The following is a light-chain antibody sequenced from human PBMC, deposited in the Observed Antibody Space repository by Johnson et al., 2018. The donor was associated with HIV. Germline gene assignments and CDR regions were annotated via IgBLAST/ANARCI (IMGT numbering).Light chain of an antibody. Sequence: QSVLTQPPSVSAAPGQKVTISCSGSTYNIGNNYVSWYQQLQGTAPKLLIYEKNKRPSGIPDRFSASKSGTSATLDITGLQTGDEADYYCAAWDSSLTASYVFGTGTKVTVL. J-gene: IGLJ1*01. CDR1: TYNIGNNY. V-gene: IGLV1-51*02. CDR2: EKN. CDR3: AAWDSSLTASYV.